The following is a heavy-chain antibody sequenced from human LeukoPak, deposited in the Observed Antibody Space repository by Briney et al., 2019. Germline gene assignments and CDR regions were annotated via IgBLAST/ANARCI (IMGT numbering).Heavy chain of an antibody. CDR3: ARDLRQIQGGNAFDI. CDR2: IYYSGST. Sequence: PSETLSLTCTVSGGSISSTNYYWGWIRQPPGKGLEWIGSIYYSGSTYYNPSLKSRVTISVDTSKKQFSLQLNSVTPEDTAVYYCARDLRQIQGGNAFDIWGQGTMVTVSS. D-gene: IGHD5-18*01. J-gene: IGHJ3*02. CDR1: GGSISSTNYY. V-gene: IGHV4-39*07.